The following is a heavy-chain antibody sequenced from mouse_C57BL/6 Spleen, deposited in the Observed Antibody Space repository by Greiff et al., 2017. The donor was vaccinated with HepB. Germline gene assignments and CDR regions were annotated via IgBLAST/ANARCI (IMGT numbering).Heavy chain of an antibody. CDR2: IWRDRGT. V-gene: IGHV2-6*03. CDR3: ARTYGSYDAMDY. CDR1: GFSLTSYG. Sequence: VQLVESGPGLVAPSQSLSITCTVSGFSLTSYGVHWVRQPPGKGLEWLVVIWRDRGTTYNSAIKYGLSISKDNSKSQVDLKMNSRQTDDTAMYYCARTYGSYDAMDYWGQGTSVTVSS. D-gene: IGHD2-1*01. J-gene: IGHJ4*01.